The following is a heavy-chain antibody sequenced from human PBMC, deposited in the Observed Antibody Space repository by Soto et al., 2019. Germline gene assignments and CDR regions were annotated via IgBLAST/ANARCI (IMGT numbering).Heavy chain of an antibody. D-gene: IGHD2-15*01. CDR3: AKATFGGSCYHALGV. V-gene: IGHV3-23*01. CDR2: ISGSDSST. Sequence: GGSLRLSCAASGFTFNIYAMTWVRHAPGKGLEWVSCISGSDSSTFYADSVKGRFTISRDSSKNTLYLQMNSLGAEDTAVYYCAKATFGGSCYHALGVWGQGTTVTVSS. CDR1: GFTFNIYA. J-gene: IGHJ6*02.